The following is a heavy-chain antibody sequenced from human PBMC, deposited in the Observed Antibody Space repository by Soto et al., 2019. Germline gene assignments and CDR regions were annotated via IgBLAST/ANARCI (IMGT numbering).Heavy chain of an antibody. Sequence: QVQLVESGGGVVQPGRSLRLSCAASGFTFSSYAMHWVRQAPGKGLEWVAVISYDGSNKYYADSVKGRFTISRDNSKNTLYLQMNSLRAEDTAVYYCARADGPRAVTIDAFDIWGQGTMVTVSS. V-gene: IGHV3-30-3*01. CDR3: ARADGPRAVTIDAFDI. CDR1: GFTFSSYA. D-gene: IGHD4-4*01. CDR2: ISYDGSNK. J-gene: IGHJ3*02.